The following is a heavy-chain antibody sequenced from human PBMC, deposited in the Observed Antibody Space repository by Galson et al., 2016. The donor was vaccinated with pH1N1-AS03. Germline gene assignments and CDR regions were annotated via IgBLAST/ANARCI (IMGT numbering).Heavy chain of an antibody. CDR2: IYSGGST. V-gene: IGHV3-53*05. J-gene: IGHJ6*02. CDR3: AKLRADYDHLTGYSWRAMDV. D-gene: IGHD3-9*01. CDR1: ALTVSGNF. Sequence: LRLSCAASALTVSGNFMTWVRQAPGKGLEWVSVIYSGGSTFYADSVKGRFTISRDNSKNTLYLQMNSLRAEDTAVYYCAKLRADYDHLTGYSWRAMDVWGQGTTVTVSS.